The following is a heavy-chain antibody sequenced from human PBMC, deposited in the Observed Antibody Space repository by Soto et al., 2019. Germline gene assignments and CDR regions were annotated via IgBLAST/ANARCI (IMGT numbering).Heavy chain of an antibody. CDR1: GYTFISYL. J-gene: IGHJ4*02. V-gene: IGHV1-46*01. CDR2: INPSGGST. Sequence: ASVKVSCKASGYTFISYLIHWVRQAPGQGLEWMGIINPSGGSTSYAQKLQGRVTMTRDTSTSTVYMELSSLRSEDTAVYYCARGALYDRSCYHFDYWGEVTLVTVRS. D-gene: IGHD3-22*01. CDR3: ARGALYDRSCYHFDY.